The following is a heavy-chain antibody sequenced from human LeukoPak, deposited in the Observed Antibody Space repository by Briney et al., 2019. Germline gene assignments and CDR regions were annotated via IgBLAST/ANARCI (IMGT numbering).Heavy chain of an antibody. CDR3: ARTIVGDDAFDI. CDR2: INPSGGST. CDR1: GYTVTSYY. D-gene: IGHD1-26*01. J-gene: IGHJ3*02. V-gene: IGHV1-46*01. Sequence: GASVTLSCKASGYTVTSYYMHWVRHAHEQGLEWMGIINPSGGSTSYAQKFQGRVTMTRDTSTSTVYMELSSLRSEDTAVYYCARTIVGDDAFDIWGQGTMVTVSS.